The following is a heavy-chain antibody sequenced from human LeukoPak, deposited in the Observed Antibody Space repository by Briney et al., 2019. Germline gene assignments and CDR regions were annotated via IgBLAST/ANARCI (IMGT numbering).Heavy chain of an antibody. CDR1: GGSSSGYY. Sequence: PSGTLSLTCAVYGGSSSGYYWSWIRQPPGKGLEWIGEINHSGSTNYNPSLKSRVTISVDTSKNQFSLKLSSVTAADTAVYYCARAPGAAIDWGQGTLVTVSS. V-gene: IGHV4-34*01. CDR2: INHSGST. D-gene: IGHD2-2*01. CDR3: ARAPGAAID. J-gene: IGHJ4*02.